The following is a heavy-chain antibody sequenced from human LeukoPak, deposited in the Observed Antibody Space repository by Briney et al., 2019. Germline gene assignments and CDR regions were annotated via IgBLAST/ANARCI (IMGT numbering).Heavy chain of an antibody. CDR2: ISAYNGNT. Sequence: EASVKVSCKASGYTFTIYGISWVRQAPGQGLEWMGWISAYNGNTKYAQKVQGRVTMTTDTSTSTAYMELRSLRSDDTAVYYCAKGLGGSGSYFLTFDYWGQGTLVTVSS. CDR3: AKGLGGSGSYFLTFDY. V-gene: IGHV1-18*01. CDR1: GYTFTIYG. J-gene: IGHJ4*02. D-gene: IGHD1-26*01.